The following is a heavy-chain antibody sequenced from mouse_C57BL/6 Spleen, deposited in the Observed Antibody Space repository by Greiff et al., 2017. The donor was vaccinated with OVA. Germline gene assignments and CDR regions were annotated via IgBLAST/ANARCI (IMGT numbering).Heavy chain of an antibody. CDR2: IWRGGST. V-gene: IGHV2-5*01. D-gene: IGHD1-1*01. J-gene: IGHJ2*01. CDR1: GFSLTSYG. Sequence: QVQLQQSGPGLVQPSQSLSITCTVSGFSLTSYGVHWVRQSPGQGLEWLGVIWRGGSTDYNAAFLYSLSTTTENSKSQVIFKMNSLQADDTAIYSCARTYYYGSLDYWGQGTTLTVSS. CDR3: ARTYYYGSLDY.